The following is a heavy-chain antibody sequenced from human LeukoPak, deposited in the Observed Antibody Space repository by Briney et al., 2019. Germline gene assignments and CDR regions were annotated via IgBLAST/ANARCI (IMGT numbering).Heavy chain of an antibody. D-gene: IGHD2-2*01. CDR3: ARDVQRSTAAIRRGYYYGMDV. Sequence: GGSVRLLCGASGFTLSSYWKRWARRARGKGWEGVGNIKQDGSEKYCVDSVKGRFTISTDNAKNTVYLQMNSLRAEDTAVYYCARDVQRSTAAIRRGYYYGMDVWGQGTTVTVSS. CDR1: GFTLSSYW. V-gene: IGHV3-7*01. CDR2: IKQDGSEK. J-gene: IGHJ6*02.